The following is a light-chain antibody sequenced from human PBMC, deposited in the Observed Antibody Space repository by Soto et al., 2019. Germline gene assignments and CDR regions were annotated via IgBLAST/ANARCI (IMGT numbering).Light chain of an antibody. CDR2: AND. CDR3: ATWDDTLNAVV. J-gene: IGLJ2*01. Sequence: QSVLTQPPSASETPGQRVTISCSGSTSNIGRNAVNWYRQLPGTAPKLLIYANDQRPSGIPDRFSGSKSGTSASLAISGLQSEDEADYSCATWDDTLNAVVFGGGTKLTVL. V-gene: IGLV1-44*01. CDR1: TSNIGRNA.